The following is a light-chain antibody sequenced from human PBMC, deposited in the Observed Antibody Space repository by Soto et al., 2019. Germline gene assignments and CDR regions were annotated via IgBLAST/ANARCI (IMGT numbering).Light chain of an antibody. CDR1: QSVSSGK. CDR3: QQYGSSLLT. V-gene: IGKV3-20*01. J-gene: IGKJ4*01. CDR2: GAS. Sequence: EIVLTQSPGTLSLSAGERATLSCRASQSVSSGKLAWYQQKPGQAPRLLIFGASGSATGIPDRFSGSGSGTDFSLTISRLEPEDSAVYYCQQYGSSLLTFGGGTKVDIK.